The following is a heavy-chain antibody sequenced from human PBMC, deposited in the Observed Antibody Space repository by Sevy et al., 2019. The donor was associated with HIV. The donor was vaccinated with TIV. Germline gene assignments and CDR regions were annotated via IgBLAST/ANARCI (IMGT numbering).Heavy chain of an antibody. D-gene: IGHD3-22*01. CDR1: GGSISSGGYY. J-gene: IGHJ4*02. CDR3: ARDHNDSSGYYYPFDY. Sequence: SETLSLTCTVSGGSISSGGYYWSWIRQHPGKGLEWIGYIYYSGSTYYNPSLKSRVTISVDTSKNQFSLKLSSVTAAATAVYYCARDHNDSSGYYYPFDYWGQGTLVTVSS. CDR2: IYYSGST. V-gene: IGHV4-31*03.